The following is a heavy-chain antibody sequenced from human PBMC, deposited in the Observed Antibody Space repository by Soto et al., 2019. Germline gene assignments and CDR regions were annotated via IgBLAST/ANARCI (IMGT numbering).Heavy chain of an antibody. V-gene: IGHV1-18*04. CDR2: IGAYTGYT. CDR3: ARASDGYRSGWYVGYFDY. J-gene: IGHJ4*02. CDR1: GYTFTSYG. Sequence: ASVKVSCKASGYTFTSYGVSWVRQAPGQGLEWMGWIGAYTGYTNYAQKFQGRVTITTDTSTSTAYMELRSLISDDTAVYYCARASDGYRSGWYVGYFDYWGQGNLVTVSS. D-gene: IGHD6-19*01.